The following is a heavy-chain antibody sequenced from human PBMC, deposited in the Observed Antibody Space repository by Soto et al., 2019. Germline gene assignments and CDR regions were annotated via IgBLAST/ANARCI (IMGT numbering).Heavy chain of an antibody. D-gene: IGHD6-13*01. CDR2: IDPSDSYT. CDR3: ARLGIAAAGNPGP. J-gene: IGHJ5*02. Sequence: HGESLKISCKGSGYSFTTYWISWVRQMPGKGLEWMGRIDPSDSYTNYSPSFQGHVTISADKSISTASLQWSSLKASDTAMYYCARLGIAAAGNPGPWGQGTLVTVSS. CDR1: GYSFTTYW. V-gene: IGHV5-10-1*01.